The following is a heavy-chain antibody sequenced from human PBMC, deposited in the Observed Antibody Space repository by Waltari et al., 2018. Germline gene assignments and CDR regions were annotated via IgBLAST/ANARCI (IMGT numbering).Heavy chain of an antibody. CDR3: ARGGLYGQQLLESAFEI. CDR1: GGALSTYA. D-gene: IGHD6-13*01. V-gene: IGHV1-69*05. CDR2: IIPMFETA. J-gene: IGHJ3*02. Sequence: QVQLVQSGAEVKKPGSSVKVSCTASGGALSTYAIPWVRQAPGQGLEWMGGIIPMFETANYAQKFQERVTITTDGSMTTAYMELSSLTSEDTAVYYCARGGLYGQQLLESAFEIWGQGTKVTVAS.